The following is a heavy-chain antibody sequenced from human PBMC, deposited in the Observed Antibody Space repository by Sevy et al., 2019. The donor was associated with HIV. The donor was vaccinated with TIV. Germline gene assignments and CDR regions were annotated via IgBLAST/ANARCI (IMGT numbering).Heavy chain of an antibody. CDR3: ARRYFDL. Sequence: GGYLRLSCVASGFTFDTYWMQWVRQAPGQGLEWVANIRQDGNEIYYADSVKGRFTISRDNAKESVYLQMSNLRVEDTGIYYYARRYFDLWGQGTLVTVSS. V-gene: IGHV3-7*01. CDR2: IRQDGNEI. CDR1: GFTFDTYW. J-gene: IGHJ4*02.